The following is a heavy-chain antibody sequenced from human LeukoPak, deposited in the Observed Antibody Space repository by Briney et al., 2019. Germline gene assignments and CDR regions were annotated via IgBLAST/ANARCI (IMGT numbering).Heavy chain of an antibody. J-gene: IGHJ4*02. V-gene: IGHV3-15*01. CDR1: GFTFSNAW. D-gene: IGHD1-26*01. CDR3: TTDGVGIEGATFDY. Sequence: GGSLGLSCAASGFTFSNAWMSWVRQAPGKGLEWVGRIKSKTDGGTTDYAAPVKGRFTISRDDSKNTLYLQMNSLKTEDTAVYYCTTDGVGIEGATFDYWGQGILVTVSS. CDR2: IKSKTDGGTT.